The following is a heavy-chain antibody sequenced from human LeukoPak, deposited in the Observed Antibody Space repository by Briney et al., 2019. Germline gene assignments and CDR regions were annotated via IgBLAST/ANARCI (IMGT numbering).Heavy chain of an antibody. CDR1: GYTFTGYY. V-gene: IGHV1-2*06. CDR3: AREADYYDSSGYYPAFDY. J-gene: IGHJ4*02. D-gene: IGHD3-22*01. CDR2: INPNSGGT. Sequence: ASVKVSCKASGYTFTGYYIHRVRQGPGRGRECMGRINPNSGGTNHAQKFQGRVTTTRESSISTAYMKLSRLRSDDTAVYYCAREADYYDSSGYYPAFDYWGQGTLVTVSS.